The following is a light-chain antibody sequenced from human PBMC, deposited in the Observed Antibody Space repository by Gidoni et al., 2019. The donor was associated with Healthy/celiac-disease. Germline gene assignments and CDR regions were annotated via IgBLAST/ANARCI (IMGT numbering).Light chain of an antibody. V-gene: IGKV1-33*01. CDR2: DAS. Sequence: DIQMTQSPSSLSASVGDRVTITCQASQDISNYLNWYQQKPGKAPKLLIYDASNLETGGPSRFSGSGSGTDFTFTISSMQPEDIATYYCQQYDNLPRSFXQXTKLEIK. J-gene: IGKJ2*04. CDR1: QDISNY. CDR3: QQYDNLPRS.